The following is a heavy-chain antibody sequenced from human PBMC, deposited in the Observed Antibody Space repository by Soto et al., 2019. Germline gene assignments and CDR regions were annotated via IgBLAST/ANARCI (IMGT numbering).Heavy chain of an antibody. CDR3: VRATYFSDSSGYTRCLDY. V-gene: IGHV3-72*01. J-gene: IGHJ4*02. D-gene: IGHD3-22*01. CDR1: GFTLSDHY. Sequence: GGSLRLSCSVSGFTLSDHYIDWVRQAPGKGLEWVGRSRDKPQGYSTAYAASVKGRFTTSRDESKNSAYLQMNSLKTEDTAVYYCVRATYFSDSSGYTRCLDYWGQGTLVTVSS. CDR2: SRDKPQGYST.